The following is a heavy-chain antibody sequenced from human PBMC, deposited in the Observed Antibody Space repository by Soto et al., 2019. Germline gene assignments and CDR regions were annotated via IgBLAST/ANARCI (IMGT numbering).Heavy chain of an antibody. CDR3: ATERCTNGVCGWFDP. Sequence: QVQLQESGPGLVKPSQTLSLTCTVSGGSISSGGYYWSWIRQHPGKGLEWIGYIYYSGSTYYNPSLKRRVTISVDTSKNQFSLKLSSVPAADTAVYYCATERCTNGVCGWFDPWGQGTLVTVSS. CDR1: GGSISSGGYY. J-gene: IGHJ5*02. V-gene: IGHV4-31*03. D-gene: IGHD2-8*01. CDR2: IYYSGST.